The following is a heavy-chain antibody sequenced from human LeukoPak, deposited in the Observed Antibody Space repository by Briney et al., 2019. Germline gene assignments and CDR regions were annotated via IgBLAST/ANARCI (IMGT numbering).Heavy chain of an antibody. CDR1: GFPFSAYS. J-gene: IGHJ4*02. CDR3: ARGDTTGTNLDY. CDR2: ISSSGGIK. Sequence: GGSLRLSCSASGFPFSAYSVTWVRQAPGKGLEWISFISSSGGIKHYTDSLKGRFTISRDNAKSSLYLQMNSLRAEDTAVYYCARGDTTGTNLDYWGQGTVVTVSS. D-gene: IGHD1-1*01. V-gene: IGHV3-48*04.